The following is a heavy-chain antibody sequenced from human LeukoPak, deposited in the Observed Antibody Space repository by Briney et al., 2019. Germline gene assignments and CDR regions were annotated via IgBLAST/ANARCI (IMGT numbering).Heavy chain of an antibody. CDR2: IYYSGST. CDR1: GGSISSSSYY. D-gene: IGHD4-17*01. Sequence: SETLSLTCTVSGGSISSSSYYWGWIRQPLGKGLEWIGSIYYSGSTYYNPSLKSRVTISVDTSKNQFSLKLSSVTAADTAVYYCARLDYGDYRGAFDIWGQGTMVTVSS. J-gene: IGHJ3*02. CDR3: ARLDYGDYRGAFDI. V-gene: IGHV4-39*01.